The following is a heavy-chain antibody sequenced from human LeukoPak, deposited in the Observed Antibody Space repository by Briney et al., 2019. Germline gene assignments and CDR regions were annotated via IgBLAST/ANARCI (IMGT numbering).Heavy chain of an antibody. V-gene: IGHV4-34*01. D-gene: IGHD4-4*01. J-gene: IGHJ6*02. CDR1: GGSFSGYY. CDR2: INHSGST. CDR3: ARYLSGYSNPYGMDV. Sequence: SETLSLTCAVYGGSFSGYYWSWIRQPPGKGLEWIGEINHSGSTNYNPSLKSRVTISVDTSKNQFSLKLSSVTAADTAVYYCARYLSGYSNPYGMDVWGQGTTVTVS.